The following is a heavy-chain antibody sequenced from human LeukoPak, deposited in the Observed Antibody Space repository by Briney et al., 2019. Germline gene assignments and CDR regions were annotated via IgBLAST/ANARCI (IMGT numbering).Heavy chain of an antibody. CDR3: TTGPVVVPAAVEY. Sequence: PGGSLRLSCAASGFTFSNAWMSWVRQAPGKGPEGVGRIKSKTDGGTTDYAAPVKGRFTISRDDSKNTLYLQMNSLKTEDTAVYYCTTGPVVVPAAVEYWGQGTLVTVSS. CDR2: IKSKTDGGTT. V-gene: IGHV3-15*01. D-gene: IGHD2-2*01. CDR1: GFTFSNAW. J-gene: IGHJ4*02.